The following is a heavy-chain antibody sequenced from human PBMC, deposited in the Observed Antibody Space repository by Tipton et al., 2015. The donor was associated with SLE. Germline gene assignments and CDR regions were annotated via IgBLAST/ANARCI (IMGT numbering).Heavy chain of an antibody. Sequence: TLSLTCTVSGGSISSGDYYWGWIRQPPGKGLEWIGSIYYSGSTYYNPSLKSRVTISVDTSKNQFSLKLSSVTAADTAVYYCARGEGDYWGQGTLVTVSS. J-gene: IGHJ4*02. CDR1: GGSISSGDYY. CDR2: IYYSGST. V-gene: IGHV4-39*07. CDR3: ARGEGDY.